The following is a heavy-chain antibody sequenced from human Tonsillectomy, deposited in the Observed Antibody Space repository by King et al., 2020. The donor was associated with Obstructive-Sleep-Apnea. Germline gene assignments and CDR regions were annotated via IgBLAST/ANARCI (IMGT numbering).Heavy chain of an antibody. CDR2: IWYGESAK. D-gene: IGHD5-12*01. V-gene: IGHV3-33*01. Sequence: VQLVEAGGGVVQPGRSLRLSCSASGFTFSNYVMHWVRQAPGKGLEWVAVIWYGESAKYYADSVKGRFTISSDNSNNTLYLQMNSLRAEDTAVYYCARVPTIDFDFDYWGQGTLVTVSS. CDR1: GFTFSNYV. CDR3: ARVPTIDFDFDY. J-gene: IGHJ4*02.